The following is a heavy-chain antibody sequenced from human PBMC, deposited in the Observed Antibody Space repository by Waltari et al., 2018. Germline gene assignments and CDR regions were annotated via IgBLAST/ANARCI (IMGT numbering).Heavy chain of an antibody. J-gene: IGHJ5*02. V-gene: IGHV3-23*01. Sequence: EVQLLESGGGLVQPGGSLRLSCAASGFTFSSYGMSWVRQAPGKGLEWVSGIPGGGGTTYSADSVKGRFTISRDNSKNTLYLQMNSLRAEDTAVYYCAKETSSVFPDNWFDPWGQGTMVTVSS. CDR2: IPGGGGTT. CDR1: GFTFSSYG. CDR3: AKETSSVFPDNWFDP. D-gene: IGHD2-21*01.